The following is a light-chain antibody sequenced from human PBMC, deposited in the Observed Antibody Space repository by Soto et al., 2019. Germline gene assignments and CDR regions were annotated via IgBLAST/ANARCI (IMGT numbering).Light chain of an antibody. V-gene: IGLV2-23*01. CDR3: FSYAGSTYV. J-gene: IGLJ1*01. Sequence: QSALTQPPSASGSPGQSVTISCTGVSSDVGNYDYVLWYQQYPGKVPKLMIYEGTKRPSGVSNRFSGSKSGNTASLTISGLQAEDEADYYCFSYAGSTYVFGTGTKVTVL. CDR1: SSDVGNYDY. CDR2: EGT.